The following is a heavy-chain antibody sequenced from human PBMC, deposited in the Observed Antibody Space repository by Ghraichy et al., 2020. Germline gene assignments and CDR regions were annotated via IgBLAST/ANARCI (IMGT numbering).Heavy chain of an antibody. Sequence: ASVKVSCKASGYTFTGYYMHWVRQAPGQGLEWMGWINPNSGGTNYAQKFQGRVTMTRDTSISTAYMELSRLRSDDTAVYYCARDPRLVGATAFDYWGQGTLVTVSS. V-gene: IGHV1-2*02. J-gene: IGHJ4*02. CDR1: GYTFTGYY. D-gene: IGHD1-26*01. CDR2: INPNSGGT. CDR3: ARDPRLVGATAFDY.